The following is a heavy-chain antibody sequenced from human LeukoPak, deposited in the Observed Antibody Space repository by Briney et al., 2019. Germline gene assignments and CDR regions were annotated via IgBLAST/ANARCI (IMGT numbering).Heavy chain of an antibody. CDR3: ARSYYDSSAVFAY. D-gene: IGHD3-22*01. V-gene: IGHV4-59*01. Sequence: PSETLSLTCIVSGGSISSYYWSSLRQPPGKGLEGIGYIYYSGSTNYNPSLKSRVTISVDTSANQFSLKLSSVTAADTAVYYCARSYYDSSAVFAYWGQGTLLTVSS. CDR2: IYYSGST. J-gene: IGHJ4*02. CDR1: GGSISSYY.